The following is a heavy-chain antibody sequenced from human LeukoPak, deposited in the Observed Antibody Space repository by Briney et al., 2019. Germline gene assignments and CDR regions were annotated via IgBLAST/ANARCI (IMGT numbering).Heavy chain of an antibody. V-gene: IGHV4-4*02. J-gene: IGHJ4*02. Sequence: PSETLSLTCAVSGGSISSNWWSWVRQPPGKGLEWIGEIDHSGSTNYNPSLKSRVTISVDTSKNQFSLKLSSVTAADTAVYYCTRYDSDTAMLDYWGQGTLVTVSS. CDR2: IDHSGST. D-gene: IGHD3-22*01. CDR1: GGSISSNW. CDR3: TRYDSDTAMLDY.